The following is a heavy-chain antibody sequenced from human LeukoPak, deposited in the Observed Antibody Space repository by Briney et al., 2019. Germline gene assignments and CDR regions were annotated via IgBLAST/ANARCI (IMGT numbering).Heavy chain of an antibody. D-gene: IGHD1-1*01. CDR1: GYTFTSYD. J-gene: IGHJ3*02. CDR2: MNPNSGNT. Sequence: GASVKVSCKASGYTFTSYDINWVRQAAGQGLEWMGWMNPNSGNTGYAQKFQGRVTMTRNTSISTDYMELSSLRSEDTAVYYCARVPWNQHAFDIWGQGTMVTVSS. CDR3: ARVPWNQHAFDI. V-gene: IGHV1-8*01.